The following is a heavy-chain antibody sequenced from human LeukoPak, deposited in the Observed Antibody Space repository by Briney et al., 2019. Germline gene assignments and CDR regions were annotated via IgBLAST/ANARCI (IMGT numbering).Heavy chain of an antibody. V-gene: IGHV3-7*01. Sequence: PGGSLRPSCAASGFTFSTYWMSWVRQAPGKGLEWVANIKQDGSEKYYVDSVKGRFTISRDTAKNSLYLQMNSLRAEDTAVYYCARVLPYYDSGGCFDYWGQGTLVTVSS. D-gene: IGHD3-22*01. J-gene: IGHJ4*02. CDR2: IKQDGSEK. CDR1: GFTFSTYW. CDR3: ARVLPYYDSGGCFDY.